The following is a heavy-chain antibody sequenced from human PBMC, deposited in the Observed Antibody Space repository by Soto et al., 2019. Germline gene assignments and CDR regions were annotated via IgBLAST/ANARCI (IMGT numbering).Heavy chain of an antibody. V-gene: IGHV3-33*01. J-gene: IGHJ6*02. CDR1: GFTFSSYG. D-gene: IGHD4-17*01. CDR3: ARAGGDYVDYYYGMDV. CDR2: IWYDGSNK. Sequence: QVQLVESGGGVVQPWRSLRLSCAASGFTFSSYGMHWVRQAPGKGLEWVAVIWYDGSNKYYADSVKGRFTISRDNSKNTLYLQMNSLRAEDTAVYYCARAGGDYVDYYYGMDVWGQGTTVTVSS.